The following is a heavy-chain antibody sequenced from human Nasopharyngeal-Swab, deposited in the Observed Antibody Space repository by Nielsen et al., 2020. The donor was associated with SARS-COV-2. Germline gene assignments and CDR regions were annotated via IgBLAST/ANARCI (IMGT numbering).Heavy chain of an antibody. D-gene: IGHD5-12*01. V-gene: IGHV1-2*06. CDR2: INPNSGGT. Sequence: ASVKVSCKASGYTFTGYYMHWVRQAPGQGLEWMGRINPNSGGTNYAQKFQDRVTMTRDTSISTAYMELSRLRSDDTAVYYCARAKGDIVATIRVWGFDPWGQGTLVTVSS. J-gene: IGHJ5*02. CDR1: GYTFTGYY. CDR3: ARAKGDIVATIRVWGFDP.